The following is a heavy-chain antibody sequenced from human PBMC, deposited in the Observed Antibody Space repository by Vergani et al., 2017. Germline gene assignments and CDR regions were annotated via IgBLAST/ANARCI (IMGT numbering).Heavy chain of an antibody. J-gene: IGHJ4*02. CDR2: ISGSGGST. CDR3: ATDSLGTTNFDY. Sequence: EVQLVESGGGLVQPGGSLRLSCAASGFTFSSYAMSWVRQAPGQGLEWVSAISGSGGSTYYADSVKGRFTISRDNSKNTLYLQMNSLRAEDTAVYYCATDSLGTTNFDYWGQGTLVTVSS. CDR1: GFTFSSYA. D-gene: IGHD2/OR15-2a*01. V-gene: IGHV3-23*04.